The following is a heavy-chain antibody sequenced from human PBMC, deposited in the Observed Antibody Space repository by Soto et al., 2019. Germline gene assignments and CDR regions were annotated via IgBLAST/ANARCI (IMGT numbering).Heavy chain of an antibody. V-gene: IGHV4-4*02. Sequence: KSSETLSLTCAVSGGSISSSNWWSWVRQPPGKGLEWIGEIYHSGSTNYNTSLKSRVTISVDKSKNQFSLKLSSVTAADTAVYYCARDIAAAGKSYYYGMDVWGQGTTVTVSS. D-gene: IGHD6-13*01. CDR3: ARDIAAAGKSYYYGMDV. CDR2: IYHSGST. J-gene: IGHJ6*02. CDR1: GGSISSSNW.